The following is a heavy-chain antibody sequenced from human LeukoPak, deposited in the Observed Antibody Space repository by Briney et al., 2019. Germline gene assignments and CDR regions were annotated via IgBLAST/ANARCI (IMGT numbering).Heavy chain of an antibody. J-gene: IGHJ3*02. D-gene: IGHD6-13*01. CDR1: GGSISSYY. Sequence: PSETLSLTCTVSGGSISSYYWSWIRQPPGKGLEWLGYIYYSGSTNYNPSLKSRVTISVDTSKNQFSLKLSSVTAADTAVYYCARHVWYPQDAFDIWGQGTMVTVSS. CDR3: ARHVWYPQDAFDI. CDR2: IYYSGST. V-gene: IGHV4-59*08.